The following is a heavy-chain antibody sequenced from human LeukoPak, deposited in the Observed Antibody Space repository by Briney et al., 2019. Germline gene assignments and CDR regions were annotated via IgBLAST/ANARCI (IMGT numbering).Heavy chain of an antibody. CDR3: ARRPYSGSPNWFDP. CDR1: GHRFTNHW. Sequence: GESLQISCEVSGHRFTNHWIGWVRQMPGKGLEWMGIINLGDSDTKYSPSFQGQVTISLDKSISTAYSQWRSLKASDTAMYYCARRPYSGSPNWFDPWGQGTLVTVSS. CDR2: INLGDSDT. J-gene: IGHJ5*02. V-gene: IGHV5-51*01. D-gene: IGHD1-26*01.